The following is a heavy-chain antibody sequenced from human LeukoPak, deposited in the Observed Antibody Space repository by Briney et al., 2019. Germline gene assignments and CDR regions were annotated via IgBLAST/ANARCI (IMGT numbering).Heavy chain of an antibody. J-gene: IGHJ5*02. CDR1: GYTFTSYA. CDR2: INAGNGNT. Sequence: ASVKVSCKASGYTFTSYAMHWVRQAPGQRLEWMGWINAGNGNTKYSQKFQGRVTITRDTSASTAYMELSSLRSEDTAVYYCARLNNYGEPEDNWFDPWGQGTLVTVSS. D-gene: IGHD4-17*01. V-gene: IGHV1-3*01. CDR3: ARLNNYGEPEDNWFDP.